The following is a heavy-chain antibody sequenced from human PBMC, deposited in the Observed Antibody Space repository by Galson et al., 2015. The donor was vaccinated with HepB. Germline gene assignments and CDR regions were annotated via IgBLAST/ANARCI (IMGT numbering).Heavy chain of an antibody. CDR1: GYSFTSYW. V-gene: IGHV5-51*03. CDR2: IYPGDSDT. J-gene: IGHJ6*02. D-gene: IGHD5-18*01. Sequence: QSGAEVKKPGESLKISCKGSGYSFTSYWIGWVRQMPGKGLEWMGIIYPGDSDTRYSPSFQGQVTISADKSISTAYLQWSSLKASDTAMYYCARIRGPSSGRDYYYGMDVWGQGTTVTVSS. CDR3: ARIRGPSSGRDYYYGMDV.